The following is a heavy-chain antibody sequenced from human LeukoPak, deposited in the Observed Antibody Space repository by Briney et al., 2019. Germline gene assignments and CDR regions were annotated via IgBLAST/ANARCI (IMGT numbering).Heavy chain of an antibody. Sequence: GESLKISCKGSGYTFTRYWIGWVRQMPGKGLEWMGIIYPGDSDTRYSPSFQGQVTISADKSFSTAYLQWSSLKASDTATYYCARRGYYDSSGYSDAFDMWGQGTMVTVSS. D-gene: IGHD3-22*01. CDR2: IYPGDSDT. V-gene: IGHV5-51*01. J-gene: IGHJ3*02. CDR1: GYTFTRYW. CDR3: ARRGYYDSSGYSDAFDM.